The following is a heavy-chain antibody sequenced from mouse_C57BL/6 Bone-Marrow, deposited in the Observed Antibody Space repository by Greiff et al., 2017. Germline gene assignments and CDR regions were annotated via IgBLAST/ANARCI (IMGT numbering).Heavy chain of an antibody. CDR1: GYAFSSSW. J-gene: IGHJ2*01. D-gene: IGHD1-1*01. Sequence: QVQLQQSGPELVKPGASVKISCKASGYAFSSSWMNWVKQRPGKGLEWIGRIYPGDGDTNYNGKFKGKATLTADKSSSTAYMQLSSLTSEDSAVYCCARETPFGYGSSYEDYWGQGTTLTVSS. CDR3: ARETPFGYGSSYEDY. CDR2: IYPGDGDT. V-gene: IGHV1-82*01.